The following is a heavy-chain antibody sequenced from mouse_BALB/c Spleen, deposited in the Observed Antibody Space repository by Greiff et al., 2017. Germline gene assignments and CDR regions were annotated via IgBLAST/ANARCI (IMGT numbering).Heavy chain of an antibody. CDR1: GFTFSSYA. V-gene: IGHV5-9-3*01. J-gene: IGHJ3*01. D-gene: IGHD2-2*01. CDR3: ASVYYGYDGFAY. Sequence: EVQGVESGGGLVKPGGSLKLSCAASGFTFSSYAMSWVRQTPEKRLEWVATISSGGSYTYYPDSVKGRFTISRDNAKNTLYLQMSSLRSEDTAMYYCASVYYGYDGFAYWGQGTLVTVSA. CDR2: ISSGGSYT.